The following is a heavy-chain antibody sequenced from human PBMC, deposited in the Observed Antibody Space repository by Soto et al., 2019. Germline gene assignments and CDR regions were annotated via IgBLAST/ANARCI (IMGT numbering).Heavy chain of an antibody. D-gene: IGHD6-19*01. CDR1: GYTFTGYA. V-gene: IGHV1-3*05. Sequence: QVQLVQSGAEEKKPGASVKVSCKASGYTFTGYAMHWVRQAPGQRLEWMGWINAGNSNTKYSQKFQGRVTITRDTSASTAYMELSSLRSEDTALYYCARVVAVPADFDYWGQGTLVTVSS. CDR2: INAGNSNT. CDR3: ARVVAVPADFDY. J-gene: IGHJ4*02.